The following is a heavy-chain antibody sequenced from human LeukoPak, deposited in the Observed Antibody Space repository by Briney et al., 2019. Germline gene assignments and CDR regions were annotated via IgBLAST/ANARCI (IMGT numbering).Heavy chain of an antibody. Sequence: KPSETLSLTCTVSGGSISSYYWSWIRRPPGKGLERIGYIYYSGSTNYNPSLKSRVTISVDTSKNQFSLKLSSVTAADTAVYYCARVRRSAVAGLWLDYWGQGTLVTVSS. J-gene: IGHJ4*02. CDR1: GGSISSYY. CDR3: ARVRRSAVAGLWLDY. CDR2: IYYSGST. D-gene: IGHD6-19*01. V-gene: IGHV4-59*01.